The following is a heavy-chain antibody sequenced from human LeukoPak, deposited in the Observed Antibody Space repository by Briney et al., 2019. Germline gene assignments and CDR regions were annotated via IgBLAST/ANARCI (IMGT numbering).Heavy chain of an antibody. J-gene: IGHJ4*02. Sequence: ASVKVSCKASGYTFTSYDINWVRQATGQGLEWMGWMNPNSGNTGYAQKFQGRVTITRNTSISTAYMELSSLRSEDTAVYYCARGRPAAIRRYFDYWGQGTLVTVSS. V-gene: IGHV1-8*03. CDR3: ARGRPAAIRRYFDY. CDR2: MNPNSGNT. D-gene: IGHD2-2*02. CDR1: GYTFTSYD.